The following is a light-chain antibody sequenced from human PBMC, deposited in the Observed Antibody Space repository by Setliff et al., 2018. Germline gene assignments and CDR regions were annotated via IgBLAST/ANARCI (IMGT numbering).Light chain of an antibody. Sequence: QPALAQPASVSGSPGQSITISCTGTSSDVGDYKYVSWYQQLPGKAPKLIIFEVSNRPSGIPNRFSGSKSGNTASLSISGLQAEDEADYYCSPYTSLSTRVFGTGTKVTVL. J-gene: IGLJ1*01. CDR3: SPYTSLSTRV. CDR1: SSDVGDYKY. CDR2: EVS. V-gene: IGLV2-14*01.